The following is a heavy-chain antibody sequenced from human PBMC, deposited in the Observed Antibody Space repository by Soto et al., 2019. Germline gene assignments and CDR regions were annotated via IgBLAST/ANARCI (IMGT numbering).Heavy chain of an antibody. Sequence: PSETLSLTCTVSGGSISSYYWSWIRQPPGKGLEWIGYIYYSGSTNYNPSLKSRVTVSVDTSKNQFSLKLSSVTAADTAVYYCARHVYGSGASPYNWFDPWGQGTLVTVS. J-gene: IGHJ5*02. CDR3: ARHVYGSGASPYNWFDP. CDR1: GGSISSYY. CDR2: IYYSGST. V-gene: IGHV4-59*08. D-gene: IGHD3-10*01.